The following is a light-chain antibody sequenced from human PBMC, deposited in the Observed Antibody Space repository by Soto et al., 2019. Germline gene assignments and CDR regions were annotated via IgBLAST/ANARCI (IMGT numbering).Light chain of an antibody. V-gene: IGKV1-39*01. Sequence: DIRMTQSPSSLSASVGDTVTITCRASQGISDYLSWFQHKPGEAPKLLIYTASSLQGGVPLRFSGAGSRTDFSLTISGLQPEDSETYYCQQTYNFPWTFGPGTKVDIX. CDR3: QQTYNFPWT. CDR2: TAS. J-gene: IGKJ1*01. CDR1: QGISDY.